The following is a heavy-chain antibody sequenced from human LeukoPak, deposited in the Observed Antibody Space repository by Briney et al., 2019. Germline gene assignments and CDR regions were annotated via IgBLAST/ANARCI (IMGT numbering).Heavy chain of an antibody. CDR1: GGSISSYY. V-gene: IGHV4-59*01. CDR3: ARGQESVTGHHWFDP. D-gene: IGHD1-1*01. J-gene: IGHJ5*02. Sequence: PSETLSLTCTVSGGSISSYYWSWIRQPPGKGLEWIGYIYYSGSTNYNPSLKSRVTISADTSKNQFSLKLSSVTAADTAVYYCARGQESVTGHHWFDPWGQGTLVTVSS. CDR2: IYYSGST.